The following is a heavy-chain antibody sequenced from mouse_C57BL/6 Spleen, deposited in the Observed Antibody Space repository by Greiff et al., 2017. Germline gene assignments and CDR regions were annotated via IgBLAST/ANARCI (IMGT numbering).Heavy chain of an antibody. CDR2: ISDGGSYT. D-gene: IGHD1-1*01. J-gene: IGHJ2*01. Sequence: DVMLVESGGGLVKPGGSLKLSCAASGFTFSSYAMSWVRQTPDKRLEWVATISDGGSYTYYPDNVKGRFTISRDNAKNNLYLQMSHLKSEDAAMYYWAREATTDYFDYWGQGTTLTVSS. V-gene: IGHV5-4*01. CDR3: AREATTDYFDY. CDR1: GFTFSSYA.